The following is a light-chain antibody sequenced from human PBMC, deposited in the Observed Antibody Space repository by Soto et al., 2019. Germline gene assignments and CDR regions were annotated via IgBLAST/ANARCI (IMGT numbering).Light chain of an antibody. CDR2: EVS. V-gene: IGLV2-8*01. Sequence: QSVLTQPPSASGSPGQSVPISCTGTSSDIGAYNYISWYQQHPGKAPKLMIYEVSKRPSGVPDRFSASKSGNTASLTVSGLQAEDEADYYCASYAVSNVVFGGGTKLTVL. J-gene: IGLJ2*01. CDR3: ASYAVSNVV. CDR1: SSDIGAYNY.